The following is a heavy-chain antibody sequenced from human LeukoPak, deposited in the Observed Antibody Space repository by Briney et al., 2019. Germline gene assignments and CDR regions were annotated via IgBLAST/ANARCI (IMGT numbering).Heavy chain of an antibody. CDR2: SGTSGDT. Sequence: GGSLRLSCAASGLTFSTSPMNWVRLAPGNRLEWVSTSGTSGDTYYADSVKGRFTISRDNSKNTLYLQMNSLRAEDTAVYYCAKASQVYGSGSYYYYYGMDVWGQGTTVTVSS. V-gene: IGHV3-23*01. CDR1: GLTFSTSP. D-gene: IGHD3-10*01. CDR3: AKASQVYGSGSYYYYYGMDV. J-gene: IGHJ6*02.